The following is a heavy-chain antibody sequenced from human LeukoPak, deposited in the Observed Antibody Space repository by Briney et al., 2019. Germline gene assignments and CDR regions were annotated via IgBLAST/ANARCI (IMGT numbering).Heavy chain of an antibody. CDR1: GYTFTSYG. J-gene: IGHJ4*02. CDR3: ARGGYSGYDRGLFDY. V-gene: IGHV1-18*01. CDR2: ISAYNGNT. Sequence: ASVKVSCKASGYTFTSYGISWVRQAPGQGLEWMGWISAYNGNTNYSQKLQGRVTMTTDTSTSTAYMELRSVRSDDTAVYYCARGGYSGYDRGLFDYWGQGTLVTVSS. D-gene: IGHD5-12*01.